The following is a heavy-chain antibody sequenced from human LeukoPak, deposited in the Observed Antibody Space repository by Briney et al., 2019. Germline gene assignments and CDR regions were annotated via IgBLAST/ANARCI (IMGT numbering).Heavy chain of an antibody. CDR2: ISGSGGST. CDR1: GFTFSSYA. D-gene: IGHD6-13*01. Sequence: PGGSLRLSCAASGFTFSSYAMNWVRQAPGKGLEWVSAISGSGGSTYYADSVKGRFSISRDNSKNTLYLQTNSLRAEDTAVYYCAKLLAAAGPFDYWGQGTLVTVSS. V-gene: IGHV3-23*01. J-gene: IGHJ4*02. CDR3: AKLLAAAGPFDY.